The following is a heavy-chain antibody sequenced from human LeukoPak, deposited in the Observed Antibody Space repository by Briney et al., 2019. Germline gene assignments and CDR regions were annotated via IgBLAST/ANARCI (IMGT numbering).Heavy chain of an antibody. Sequence: PSQTLSLTCTVSGGSISSGGYYWSWIRQHPGTGLEWIGYIYYSGSTYYNPSLKSRVTISVDTSKNQFSLKLSSVTAADTAVYYCASGTGRYCSSTSCYYLPNWFDPWGQGTLVTVSS. CDR2: IYYSGST. V-gene: IGHV4-31*03. D-gene: IGHD2-2*01. J-gene: IGHJ5*02. CDR3: ASGTGRYCSSTSCYYLPNWFDP. CDR1: GGSISSGGYY.